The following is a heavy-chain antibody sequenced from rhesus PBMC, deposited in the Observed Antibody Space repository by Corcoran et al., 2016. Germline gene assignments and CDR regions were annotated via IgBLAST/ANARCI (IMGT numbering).Heavy chain of an antibody. D-gene: IGHD2-21*01. Sequence: QLQLQESGPGLVKPSETLSVTCAVSGGSISSSYWSWIRQAPGKGLEWIGYIYGSGSSTNYNPSLKSRGTLSVDTSKNQLSLKRSSVTTADTAVYYCARVGYCTGSGCYERYFEFWGQGALVTVSS. CDR3: ARVGYCTGSGCYERYFEF. CDR2: IYGSGSST. CDR1: GGSISSSY. V-gene: IGHV4-169*01. J-gene: IGHJ1*01.